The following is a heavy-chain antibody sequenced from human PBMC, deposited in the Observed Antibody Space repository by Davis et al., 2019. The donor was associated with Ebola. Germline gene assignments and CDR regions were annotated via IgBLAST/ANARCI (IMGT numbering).Heavy chain of an antibody. V-gene: IGHV5-51*01. CDR1: GISVNYYW. J-gene: IGHJ2*01. Sequence: GESLKISCKASGISVNYYWIAWARQMPGKGLEWMGVIYPGDSDTRYSPSFQGQVTISADKSISTTYLQWSSLRASDTAMYYCYTQGRAGFDIWGRGTLVSVSS. CDR2: IYPGDSDT. CDR3: YTQGRAGFDI. D-gene: IGHD3-10*01.